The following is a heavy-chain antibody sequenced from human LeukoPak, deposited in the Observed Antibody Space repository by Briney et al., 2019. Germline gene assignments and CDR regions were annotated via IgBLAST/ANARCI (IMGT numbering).Heavy chain of an antibody. CDR3: ARDYEAKPPRYNWFDP. J-gene: IGHJ5*02. Sequence: SVKVSCKASGGTFSSYAIGWVRQAPGQGLEWMGGIIPIFGTANYAQKFQGRVTITADESTSTAYMELSSLRSEDTAVYYCARDYEAKPPRYNWFDPWGQGTLVTVSS. D-gene: IGHD3-16*01. CDR2: IIPIFGTA. CDR1: GGTFSSYA. V-gene: IGHV1-69*13.